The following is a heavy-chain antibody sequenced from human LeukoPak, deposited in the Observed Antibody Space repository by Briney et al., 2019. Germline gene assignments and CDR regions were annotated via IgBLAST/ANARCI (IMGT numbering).Heavy chain of an antibody. CDR2: IYSSGTT. CDR1: GGSISSGAYY. D-gene: IGHD2-2*01. Sequence: SQTLSLTCSVSGGSISSGAYYWSWIRQHPGKGLEWIGYIYSSGTTYYNPSLKSRITISVDTSKNQFSLKLSSVTAADTAVYYCAGEAGPAHRVFDYWGQGTLVTVSS. J-gene: IGHJ4*02. V-gene: IGHV4-31*03. CDR3: AGEAGPAHRVFDY.